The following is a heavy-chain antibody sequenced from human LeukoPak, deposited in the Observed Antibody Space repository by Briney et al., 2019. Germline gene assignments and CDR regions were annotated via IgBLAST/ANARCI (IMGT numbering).Heavy chain of an antibody. D-gene: IGHD2-15*01. Sequence: SGGSLRLSCAASGFTFSSYGMHWVRQAPGKGLEWVAVISYDGSNKYYADSVKGRFTISRDNSKNTLYLQMNSLRAEDTAVYYCAKDVVVVAARYGYYGMDVWGQGTTVTVSS. J-gene: IGHJ6*02. CDR1: GFTFSSYG. CDR2: ISYDGSNK. CDR3: AKDVVVVAARYGYYGMDV. V-gene: IGHV3-30*18.